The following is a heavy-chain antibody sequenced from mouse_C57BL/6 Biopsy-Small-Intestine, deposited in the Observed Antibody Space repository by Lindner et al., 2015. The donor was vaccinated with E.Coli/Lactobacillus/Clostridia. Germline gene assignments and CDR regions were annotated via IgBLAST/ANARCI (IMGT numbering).Heavy chain of an antibody. CDR1: GGSFSSYA. V-gene: IGHV1-69*02. CDR2: IIPILDIT. D-gene: IGHD4-1*02. J-gene: IGHJ4*01. CDR3: AKEGSVNKVFYNWFDP. Sequence: SVKVSCKASGGSFSSYAIAWVRQAPGQGFEWMGRIIPILDITSYAQKFQGRVTITADKSTSTVYMDLSGLKSEDTAVYYCAKEGSVNKVFYNWFDPWGQGTLVTVSS.